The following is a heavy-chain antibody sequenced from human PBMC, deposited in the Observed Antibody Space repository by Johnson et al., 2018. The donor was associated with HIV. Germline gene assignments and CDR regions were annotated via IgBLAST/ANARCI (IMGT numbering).Heavy chain of an antibody. CDR1: GFTVSSNY. V-gene: IGHV3-66*01. CDR3: ATRDPTHRPGVFDI. Sequence: MQLVESGGGLVQPGGSLRLSCAASGFTVSSNYMSWVRQAPGKGLEWVSVIYSGGSTYYADSVKGRFTISRDNSKNTLYLQMNSLRAEDTAVYYCATRDPTHRPGVFDIWGQGTMVTVSS. CDR2: IYSGGST. D-gene: IGHD1-14*01. J-gene: IGHJ3*02.